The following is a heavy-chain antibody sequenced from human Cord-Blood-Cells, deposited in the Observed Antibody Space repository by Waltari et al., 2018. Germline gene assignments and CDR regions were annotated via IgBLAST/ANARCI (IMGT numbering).Heavy chain of an antibody. V-gene: IGHV3-33*01. CDR3: AREWFREYFDY. CDR1: GFTFSGYG. CDR2: IWYDGSNK. D-gene: IGHD3-10*01. Sequence: QVQLVESGGGVVQPGRSLRLSCAASGFTFSGYGMHWVRQAPGKGLEWVAVIWYDGSNKYYADSVKGRFTISRDNSKNTLYLQMNSLRAEDTAVYYCAREWFREYFDYWGQGTLVTVSS. J-gene: IGHJ4*02.